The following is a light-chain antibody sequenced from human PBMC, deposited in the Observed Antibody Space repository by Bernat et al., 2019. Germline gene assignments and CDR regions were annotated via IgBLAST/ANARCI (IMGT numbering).Light chain of an antibody. V-gene: IGKV1-5*03. CDR2: LAS. CDR3: QQYHRFSRT. CDR1: ESIDSY. Sequence: DIQMTQSPSTLSASVGDRVTITCRASESIDSYLAWYQQKAGKAPNLLIYLASTLESGVPSRFSGGGSGTDFNLTISGLQPDDSATYYCQQYHRFSRTFGQGTKVEI. J-gene: IGKJ1*01.